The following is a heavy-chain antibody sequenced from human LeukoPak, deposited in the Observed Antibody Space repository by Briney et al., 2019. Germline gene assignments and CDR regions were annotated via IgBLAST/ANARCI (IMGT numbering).Heavy chain of an antibody. CDR1: GGSFSGYS. V-gene: IGHV4-34*01. J-gene: IGHJ3*02. Sequence: SETLSLTCAVNGGSFSGYSWSWIRQPPGKGLEWNGEINHSGSTKYNPSLKSRVTISVDTSKKQLSLELSSMTTADTAVYYCARGYCSSTSCYGAAFDIWGQGTMVTVSS. CDR3: ARGYCSSTSCYGAAFDI. CDR2: INHSGST. D-gene: IGHD2-2*01.